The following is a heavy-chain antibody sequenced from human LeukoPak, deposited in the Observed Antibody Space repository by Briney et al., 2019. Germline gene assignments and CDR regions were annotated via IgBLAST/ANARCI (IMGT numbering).Heavy chain of an antibody. CDR3: VRSSSWYLWFDP. Sequence: SQTLSHTCAISVDSVSSNSAAWNWIRQSPSRGLEWLGRTYYRSKWYNDYAVSLKSRITINPDTSKNQFSLQLNSVTPEDTAVYYCVRSSSWYLWFDPWGQGTLVTVSS. V-gene: IGHV6-1*01. D-gene: IGHD6-13*01. CDR1: VDSVSSNSAA. J-gene: IGHJ5*02. CDR2: TYYRSKWYN.